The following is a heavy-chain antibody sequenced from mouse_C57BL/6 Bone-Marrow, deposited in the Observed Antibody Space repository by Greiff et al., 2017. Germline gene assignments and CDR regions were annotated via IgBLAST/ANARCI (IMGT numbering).Heavy chain of an antibody. CDR2: ISDGGSYT. V-gene: IGHV5-4*03. J-gene: IGHJ3*01. Sequence: EVKLVESGGGLVKPGGSLKLSCAASGFTFSSYAMSWVRQTPEKRLEWVATISDGGSYTYYPDNVKGRFPISRDNAKNNLYLQMSHLKSEDTAMYYCADYYGGAYWGQGTLVTVSA. D-gene: IGHD1-1*01. CDR3: ADYYGGAY. CDR1: GFTFSSYA.